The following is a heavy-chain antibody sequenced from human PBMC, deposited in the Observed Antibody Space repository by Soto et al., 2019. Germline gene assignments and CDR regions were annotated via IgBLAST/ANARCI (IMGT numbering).Heavy chain of an antibody. CDR3: VMSVIFGVVNPHYIYYAMDV. V-gene: IGHV3-74*03. D-gene: IGHD3-3*01. CDR1: GFTFSVYW. CDR2: VNSDGSST. Sequence: DGQLVESGGGLVQPGGSLRLSCVDSGFTFSVYWMHWVRQVPGKGLVWVSRVNSDGSSTTYADFAKGRFTISTDTAKITVFLQMNSLTVEYTAVYFCVMSVIFGVVNPHYIYYAMDVWGQSTTVTVPS. J-gene: IGHJ6*02.